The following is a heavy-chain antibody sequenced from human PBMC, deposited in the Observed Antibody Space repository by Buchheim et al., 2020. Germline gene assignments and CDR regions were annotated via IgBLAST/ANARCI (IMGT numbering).Heavy chain of an antibody. CDR1: GFTFSSYA. D-gene: IGHD6-13*01. CDR3: AKDTDSSSWYDLRVGWFDP. CDR2: ISGSGGST. Sequence: EVQLLESGGGLVQPGGSLRLSCAASGFTFSSYAMSWVRQAPGKGLEWVSAISGSGGSTYYADSVKGRFTISRDNSKNTLYLQMNSLRAEDTAVYYCAKDTDSSSWYDLRVGWFDPWGQGTL. V-gene: IGHV3-23*01. J-gene: IGHJ5*02.